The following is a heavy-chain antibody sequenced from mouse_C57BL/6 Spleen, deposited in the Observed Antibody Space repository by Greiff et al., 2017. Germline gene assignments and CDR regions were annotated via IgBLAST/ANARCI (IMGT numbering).Heavy chain of an antibody. CDR2: IYPGDGDT. V-gene: IGHV1-80*01. J-gene: IGHJ2*01. CDR1: GYAFSSYW. Sequence: VQLQQSGAELVKPGASVKISCKASGYAFSSYWMNWVKQRPGKGLEWIGQIYPGDGDTNYNGKFKGKATLTADKSSSTAYMQLSSLTSEDSAVYFCARGTYDYDGRSFDYWGQGTTLTVSS. CDR3: ARGTYDYDGRSFDY. D-gene: IGHD2-4*01.